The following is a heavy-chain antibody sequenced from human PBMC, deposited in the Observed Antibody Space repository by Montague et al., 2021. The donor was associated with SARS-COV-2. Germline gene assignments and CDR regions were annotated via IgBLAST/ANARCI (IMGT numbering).Heavy chain of an antibody. CDR3: VVVPLGPRGRGFDY. CDR1: GGSFSGYY. V-gene: IGHV4-34*01. Sequence: SQTRSLTCAVYGGSFSGYYWSWIRQPPGKGLEWIGEINHSGSTNYNPSLKSRVTISVDTSKNQFSLKLSSVTAADTAVYYCVVVPLGPRGRGFDYWGQGTLVTVSS. J-gene: IGHJ4*02. D-gene: IGHD2-15*01. CDR2: INHSGST.